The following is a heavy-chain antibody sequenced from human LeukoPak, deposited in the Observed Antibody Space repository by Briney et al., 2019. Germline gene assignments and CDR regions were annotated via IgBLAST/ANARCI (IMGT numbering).Heavy chain of an antibody. J-gene: IGHJ4*02. CDR3: ARLYGSGSYYRH. Sequence: TSETLSLTCAVSGGSISSSNYWSWIRQPPGKGLDWIGEVNHSGSTSYNPSLKSRVTISVDTSKNQFSLKLSSVTAADTAVYYCARLYGSGSYYRHWGQGALVTVSS. V-gene: IGHV4-4*02. CDR1: GGSISSSNY. D-gene: IGHD3-10*01. CDR2: VNHSGST.